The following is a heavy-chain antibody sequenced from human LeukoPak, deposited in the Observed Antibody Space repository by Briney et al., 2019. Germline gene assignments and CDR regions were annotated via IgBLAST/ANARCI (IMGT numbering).Heavy chain of an antibody. J-gene: IGHJ3*02. CDR3: AKDNYDFSDDAFDI. Sequence: GGSLRLSCAASGFTFDDYAMHWVRQAPGKGLEWVSGISWNSGSIGYADSVKGRFTISRDNAKNSLYLQMNSLRAEDTALYYCAKDNYDFSDDAFDIWGQGTVVTVSS. D-gene: IGHD3-3*01. CDR1: GFTFDDYA. V-gene: IGHV3-9*01. CDR2: ISWNSGSI.